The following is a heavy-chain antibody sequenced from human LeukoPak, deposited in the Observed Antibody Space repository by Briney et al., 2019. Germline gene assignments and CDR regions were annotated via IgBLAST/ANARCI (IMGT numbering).Heavy chain of an antibody. CDR3: ARDYGDSEAYYGMDV. J-gene: IGHJ6*02. CDR2: ISYDGSNK. D-gene: IGHD4-17*01. V-gene: IGHV3-30-3*01. Sequence: SCTASGGTFSSYAMHWVRQAPGKGLEWVAVISYDGSNKYYADSVKGRFTISRDNSKNTLYLQMNSLRAEDTAVYYCARDYGDSEAYYGMDVWGQGTTVTVSS. CDR1: GGTFSSYA.